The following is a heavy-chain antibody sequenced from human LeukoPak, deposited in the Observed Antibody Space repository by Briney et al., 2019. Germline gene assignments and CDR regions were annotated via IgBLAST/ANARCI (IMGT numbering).Heavy chain of an antibody. CDR2: IYPGDSDT. CDR3: ARLAAITTWFDP. V-gene: IGHV5-51*01. J-gene: IGHJ5*02. CDR1: GYSFTNSW. D-gene: IGHD5-12*01. Sequence: GESLKISCKGSGYSFTNSWIGWVRQLPGKGLEWMGIIYPGDSDTRYSPSFQGQVTISADKSISTAYLQWGSLKASDTAIYYCARLAAITTWFDPGGQGTLVTVSS.